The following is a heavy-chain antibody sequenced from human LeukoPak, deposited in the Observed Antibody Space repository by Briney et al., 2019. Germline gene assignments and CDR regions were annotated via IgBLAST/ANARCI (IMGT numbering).Heavy chain of an antibody. D-gene: IGHD4-11*01. V-gene: IGHV4-59*11. CDR2: IYYSGST. CDR3: ARRMTTVNLIGVDDAFDI. J-gene: IGHJ3*02. CDR1: GGSISSHY. Sequence: SETLSLTCTVSGGSISSHYWSWIRQPPGKGLEWIGYIYYSGSTNYNPSLKSRVTISVDTSKNQFSLKLSSVTAADTAVYYCARRMTTVNLIGVDDAFDIWGQGTMVTVSS.